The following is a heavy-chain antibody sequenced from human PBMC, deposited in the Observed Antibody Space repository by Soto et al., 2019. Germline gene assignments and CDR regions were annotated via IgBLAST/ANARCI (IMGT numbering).Heavy chain of an antibody. J-gene: IGHJ6*02. CDR1: GFTFSSYS. CDR2: ISSSSSYI. D-gene: IGHD6-13*01. V-gene: IGHV3-21*01. CDR3: ARVSGQQLGYGMDV. Sequence: GGSLRLSCAASGFTFSSYSMNWVRQAPGKGLEWVSSISSSSSYIYYADSVKGRFTISRDNAKNSLYLQMNSLRAEDTAVYYCARVSGQQLGYGMDVWGQGTTVTVSS.